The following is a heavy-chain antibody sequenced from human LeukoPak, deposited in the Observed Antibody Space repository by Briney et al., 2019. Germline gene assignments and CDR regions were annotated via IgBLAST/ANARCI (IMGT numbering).Heavy chain of an antibody. CDR3: ARGPVIAVAGTAPLGY. J-gene: IGHJ4*02. CDR1: GGSFSGYY. CDR2: INHSGST. Sequence: KPSETLSLTCAVYGGSFSGYYWSWIRQPPGKGLEWIGEINHSGSTNYNPSLKSRVTISVDTSKNQFSLKLSSVTAADTAVYYCARGPVIAVAGTAPLGYWGQGTLVTVSS. V-gene: IGHV4-34*01. D-gene: IGHD6-19*01.